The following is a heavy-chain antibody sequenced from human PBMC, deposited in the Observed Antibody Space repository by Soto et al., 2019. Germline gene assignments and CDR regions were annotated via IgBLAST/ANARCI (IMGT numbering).Heavy chain of an antibody. V-gene: IGHV5-10-1*01. Sequence: XESLKISCKGSGYSFTSYWISWVRQMPGKGLEWMGRIDPSDSYTNYSPSFQGHVTISADKSISTAYLQWSSLKASGTAMYYCARRGGEATVVQTITYYYYGMDVWGQGTTVTVSS. CDR3: ARRGGEATVVQTITYYYYGMDV. D-gene: IGHD4-17*01. J-gene: IGHJ6*02. CDR1: GYSFTSYW. CDR2: IDPSDSYT.